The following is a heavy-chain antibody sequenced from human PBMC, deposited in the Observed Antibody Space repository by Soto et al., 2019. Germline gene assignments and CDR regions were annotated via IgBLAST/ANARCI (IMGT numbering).Heavy chain of an antibody. J-gene: IGHJ4*02. D-gene: IGHD5-12*01. Sequence: PSETLSLTCTVSGGSISSYYWSCIRQPPGKGLEWIGYIYYSGSTNYNPSLKSRVTISVDTSKNQFSLKLSSVTAADTAVYYCARHAWMTFDYWGQGTLVTVSS. CDR1: GGSISSYY. V-gene: IGHV4-59*01. CDR3: ARHAWMTFDY. CDR2: IYYSGST.